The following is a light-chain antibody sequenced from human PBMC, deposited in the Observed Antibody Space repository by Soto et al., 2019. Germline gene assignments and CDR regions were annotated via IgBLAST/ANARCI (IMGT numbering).Light chain of an antibody. Sequence: QSALTQPRSVSGSPGQSVTISCTGTSSEFGGYNYVSWYQQYPGKAPKLIIYDVSKRPSGVPDRFSGSKSGNTASLTISGLQAADDADYYCCSYAGRYTFYVFGTGTKVTVL. CDR3: CSYAGRYTFYV. CDR2: DVS. V-gene: IGLV2-11*01. J-gene: IGLJ1*01. CDR1: SSEFGGYNY.